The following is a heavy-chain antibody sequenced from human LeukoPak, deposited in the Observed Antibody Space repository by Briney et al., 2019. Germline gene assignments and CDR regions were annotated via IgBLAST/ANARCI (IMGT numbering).Heavy chain of an antibody. V-gene: IGHV1-69*04. CDR3: ARVSRAGDFDY. CDR2: IIPILGIA. J-gene: IGHJ4*02. Sequence: SVKVSCKASGGTFSSYAISWVRQAPGQGLEWMGRIIPILGIANYAQKFQGRVTITADKSTSTAYMELSSLRSEDTAVYYCARVSRAGDFDYWGQGTLVTVS. CDR1: GGTFSSYA. D-gene: IGHD6-19*01.